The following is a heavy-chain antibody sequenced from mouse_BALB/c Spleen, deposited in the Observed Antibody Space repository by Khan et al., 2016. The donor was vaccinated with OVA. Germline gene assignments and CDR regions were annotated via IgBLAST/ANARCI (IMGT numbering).Heavy chain of an antibody. CDR3: AREGAYYRSDGWFAY. D-gene: IGHD2-14*01. J-gene: IGHJ3*01. CDR2: INPSNGYT. Sequence: VQLQQSGAELARPGASVKMSCKASGYTFTSYTIHWIKLRPGQGLEWIGFINPSNGYTNYNQKFKDKATLTADKSSTTVYMQLSSLTSEDSALYYGAREGAYYRSDGWFAYWGQGTLVTVSA. V-gene: IGHV1-4*01. CDR1: GYTFTSYT.